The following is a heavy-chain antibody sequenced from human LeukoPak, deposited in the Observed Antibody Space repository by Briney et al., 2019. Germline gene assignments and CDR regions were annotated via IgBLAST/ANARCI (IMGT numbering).Heavy chain of an antibody. D-gene: IGHD3-16*01. CDR1: GFAFSSYS. CDR2: ISSSSSYI. J-gene: IGHJ4*02. CDR3: ASLPLGVPFDY. V-gene: IGHV3-21*01. Sequence: PGGSLRLSCAASGFAFSSYSMNWVCQAPGKGLEWVSSISSSSSYIYYADSVKGRFTISRDNAKNSLYLQMNSLRAEDTAVYYCASLPLGVPFDYWGQGTLVTVSS.